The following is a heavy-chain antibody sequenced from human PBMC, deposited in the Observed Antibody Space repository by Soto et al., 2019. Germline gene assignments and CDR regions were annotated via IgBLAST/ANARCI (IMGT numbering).Heavy chain of an antibody. Sequence: QVQLVESGGGVVQPGRSLRLSCAASGFTFSTYAMHWVRQAPGKGLDWVAVISYDGSNKYYVDSVKGRFTISRDNSKNTLYLQMNSLRAEDTTVYYCARGGPYYYDSSDWGAFHIWGQGTMVTVSS. CDR3: ARGGPYYYDSSDWGAFHI. CDR1: GFTFSTYA. J-gene: IGHJ3*02. V-gene: IGHV3-30-3*01. CDR2: ISYDGSNK. D-gene: IGHD3-22*01.